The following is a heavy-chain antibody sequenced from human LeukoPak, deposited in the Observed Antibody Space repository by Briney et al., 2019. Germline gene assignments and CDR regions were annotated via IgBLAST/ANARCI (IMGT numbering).Heavy chain of an antibody. Sequence: GGSLRLSCAASGFIFSSYEMNWVRQAPGKGLEWVSYISSGGSTIYYADSVKGRFTISRDNSKNTVYLQMDNLTAEDTAMYFCAKKGDYKNYDYWGQGALVIVSS. CDR3: AKKGDYKNYDY. CDR2: ISSGGSTI. J-gene: IGHJ4*02. V-gene: IGHV3-48*03. CDR1: GFIFSSYE. D-gene: IGHD4-11*01.